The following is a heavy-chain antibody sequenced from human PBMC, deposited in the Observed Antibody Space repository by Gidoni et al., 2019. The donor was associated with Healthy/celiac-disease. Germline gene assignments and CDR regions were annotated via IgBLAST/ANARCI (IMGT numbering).Heavy chain of an antibody. J-gene: IGHJ4*02. CDR2: FYYSGST. Sequence: QLKLQESGTGLVKPSETLSLTCTVYGCSSSNSSDSLGWIRQPPGKGLEWIGSFYYSGSTYYNPSLKSRVILPVDTSKNQFSLKLSSVTAADTAVYYCARQVARYSSGWTLDYWGQGTLVTVSS. CDR3: ARQVARYSSGWTLDY. CDR1: GCSSSNSSDS. D-gene: IGHD6-19*01. V-gene: IGHV4-39*01.